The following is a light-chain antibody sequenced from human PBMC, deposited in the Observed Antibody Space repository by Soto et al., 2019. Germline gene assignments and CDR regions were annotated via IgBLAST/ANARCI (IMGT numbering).Light chain of an antibody. J-gene: IGKJ2*01. CDR2: AAS. V-gene: IGKV1-8*01. CDR3: QQYYSYPYT. Sequence: AIRMTQSPSSFSASTGDRVTITCRASQGISSYLAWYQQKPGKAPKLLIYAASTLQSGVPSRFSGSGSGKDFTITISCLQSEDFATYYCQQYYSYPYTFGQGTKLEIK. CDR1: QGISSY.